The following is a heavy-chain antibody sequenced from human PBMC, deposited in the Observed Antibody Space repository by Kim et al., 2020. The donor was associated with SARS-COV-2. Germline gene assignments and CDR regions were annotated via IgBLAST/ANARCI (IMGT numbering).Heavy chain of an antibody. V-gene: IGHV3-48*03. CDR1: GFTFSSYE. Sequence: GGSLRLSCAASGFTFSSYEMNWVRQAPGKGLEWVSYISSRGMTKYYADSVKGRFTISRDNAKNSVYLQMNSLRAEDTAVYYCARTGSGRGNYFGYWGQRILVTVSS. D-gene: IGHD2-15*01. CDR2: ISSRGMTK. J-gene: IGHJ4*02. CDR3: ARTGSGRGNYFGY.